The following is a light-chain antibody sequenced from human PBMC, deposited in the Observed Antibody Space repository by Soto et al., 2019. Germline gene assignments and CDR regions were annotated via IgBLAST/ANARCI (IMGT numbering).Light chain of an antibody. CDR2: GAS. CDR1: QSVSSSY. J-gene: IGKJ4*01. V-gene: IGKV3-20*01. Sequence: EIVLTQSPGTLSLSPGERATLSCRASQSVSSSYLAWYQQKPGQAPRLLIYGASSRATGIPDRVSGSGSGTDFSLTIRRLEPEGFAVYYCQQYGSSSGTFGGGTKVEIK. CDR3: QQYGSSSGT.